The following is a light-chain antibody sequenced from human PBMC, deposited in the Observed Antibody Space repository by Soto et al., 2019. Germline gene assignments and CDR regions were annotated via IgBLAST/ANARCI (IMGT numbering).Light chain of an antibody. J-gene: IGKJ5*01. CDR3: QQYVAYPIT. Sequence: DIQMTQSPSTLSASVGDRVTITCRASQSIGSWLAWDQQKPGKAPKLLIYDASSLESGVPSRFSGSGSGTEFTLTISSLQPDDFATYYCQQYVAYPITFGQGTRLEMK. V-gene: IGKV1-5*01. CDR1: QSIGSW. CDR2: DAS.